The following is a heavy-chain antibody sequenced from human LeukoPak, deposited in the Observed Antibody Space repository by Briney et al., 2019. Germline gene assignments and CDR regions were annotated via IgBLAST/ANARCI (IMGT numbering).Heavy chain of an antibody. CDR1: GLTFSSYW. CDR3: SRDRLGGLDY. CDR2: INQDGGEK. Sequence: GGSLRLSCVASGLTFSSYWMSWVRQAPGKGLEWVANINQDGGEKYYVDSVKGRFTISRDNAKNSVYLQMNSLRPEDTAVYYCSRDRLGGLDYWGQGTLVTVSS. D-gene: IGHD5-12*01. J-gene: IGHJ4*02. V-gene: IGHV3-7*01.